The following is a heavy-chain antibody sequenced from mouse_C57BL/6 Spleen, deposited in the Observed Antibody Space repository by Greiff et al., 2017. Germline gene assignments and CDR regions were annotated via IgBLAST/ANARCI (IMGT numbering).Heavy chain of an antibody. CDR1: GYTFTSYW. J-gene: IGHJ4*01. D-gene: IGHD2-2*01. Sequence: QVQLQQPGAELVKPGASVKMSCKASGYTFTSYWITWVKQRPGQGLEWIGEIYPGSGSTNYNEKFKSKATLTVDTSSSTAYMQLSSLTSEDSAVYYCAREGLRRAMDYWGQGTSVTVSS. V-gene: IGHV1-55*01. CDR2: IYPGSGST. CDR3: AREGLRRAMDY.